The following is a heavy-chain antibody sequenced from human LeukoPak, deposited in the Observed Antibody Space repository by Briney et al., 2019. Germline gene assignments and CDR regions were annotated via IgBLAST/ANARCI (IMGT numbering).Heavy chain of an antibody. V-gene: IGHV1-24*01. CDR3: ATSMGATNAFDI. CDR2: FDPEDGET. CDR1: GYTLTELS. D-gene: IGHD1-26*01. J-gene: IGHJ3*02. Sequence: ASVKVSCKVSGYTLTELSMHWVRQAPGKGLEWMGGFDPEDGETIYAQKFQGRVTMTEDTSTDTAYMELSSLRSEDTAVYYCATSMGATNAFDIWGQGTMVTVSP.